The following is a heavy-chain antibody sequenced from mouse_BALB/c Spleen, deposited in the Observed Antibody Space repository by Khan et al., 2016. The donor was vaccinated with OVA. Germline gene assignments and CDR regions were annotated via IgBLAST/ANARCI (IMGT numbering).Heavy chain of an antibody. D-gene: IGHD2-1*01. J-gene: IGHJ3*01. CDR1: GYTFTTYW. CDR2: INPSTGYT. Sequence: QVQLKQSGAELAQPGASVKMSCQTSGYTFTTYWMHWVKQRPGQGLEWIGYINPSTGYTESNQRFKDKATLTTDKSSSTAYIQLSRLTSEDSAVYYCTIRGLYGICTYWGQGTLVTGSA. V-gene: IGHV1-7*01. CDR3: TIRGLYGICTY.